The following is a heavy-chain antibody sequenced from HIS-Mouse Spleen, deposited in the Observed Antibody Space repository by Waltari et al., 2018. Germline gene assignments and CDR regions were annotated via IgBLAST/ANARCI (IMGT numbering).Heavy chain of an antibody. V-gene: IGHV4-39*07. J-gene: IGHJ2*01. CDR1: GGASSSRSYY. CDR2: IYCSGST. CDR3: AREIPYSSSWYDWYFDL. D-gene: IGHD6-13*01. Sequence: QLQLQESGPGLVKPSETLSLACTAPGGASSSRSYYWGWVRQPAGKGLEWSGSIYCSGSTYYNPSLKSRVTISVDTSKNQFSLKLSSVTAADTAVYYCAREIPYSSSWYDWYFDLWGRGTLVTVSS.